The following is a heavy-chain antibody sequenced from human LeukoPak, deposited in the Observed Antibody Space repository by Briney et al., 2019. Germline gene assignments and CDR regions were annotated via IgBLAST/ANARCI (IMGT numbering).Heavy chain of an antibody. J-gene: IGHJ6*03. CDR3: ARANPALRGIPMDV. Sequence: QPGGSLRLSCAASGFTFSNYNMNWVRQAPGKGLEWVANIKQDGSEKYYVDSVKGRFTISRDNAKNSLYLQMNSLRAEDTAVYYCARANPALRGIPMDVWGKGTTVTVSS. V-gene: IGHV3-7*01. CDR1: GFTFSNYN. D-gene: IGHD6-13*01. CDR2: IKQDGSEK.